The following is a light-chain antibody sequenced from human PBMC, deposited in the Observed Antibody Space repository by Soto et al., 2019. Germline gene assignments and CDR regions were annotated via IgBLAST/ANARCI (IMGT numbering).Light chain of an antibody. CDR2: DAS. CDR1: QGVTSA. J-gene: IGKJ5*01. Sequence: AIQLTQSPSSLSASVGDRVTITCRASQGVTSALGWYQQKPGQGPKLLMYDASILQSGVPSRFSGSRSGTDFTLSITNLQPEDFATYFCKHFSYTTHDITFGQGTRLEIK. CDR3: KHFSYTTHDIT. V-gene: IGKV1D-13*01.